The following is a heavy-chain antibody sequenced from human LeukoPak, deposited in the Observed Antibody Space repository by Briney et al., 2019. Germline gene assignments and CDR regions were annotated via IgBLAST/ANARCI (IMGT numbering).Heavy chain of an antibody. J-gene: IGHJ4*02. V-gene: IGHV3-23*01. CDR1: GFTFSGYA. CDR3: AKESRYYYGSGSFSSQFDY. CDR2: ISGSGVST. D-gene: IGHD3-10*01. Sequence: GGSLRLSCAASGFTFSGYAMSWVRQAPGKRLEWVSTISGSGVSTYYADSVKGRFTSSRDNSKNTLYLQMNNLRAEDTAVYYCAKESRYYYGSGSFSSQFDYWGQGNLVTVSS.